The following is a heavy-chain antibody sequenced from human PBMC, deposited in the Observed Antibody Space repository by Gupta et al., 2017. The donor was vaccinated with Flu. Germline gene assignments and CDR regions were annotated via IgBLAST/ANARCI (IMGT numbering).Heavy chain of an antibody. CDR2: ISSSSSYI. CDR1: GFTVSDYT. D-gene: IGHD4-17*01. CDR3: ARGTDYDYGDYAAY. Sequence: EVHLVESAGGPVTTGGSLRLSCAASGFTVSDYTMNWVRQAPGKGLEWVSSISSSSSYIYYADSVKGRFTISRDNAKNSLYLQMNSLRAEDTAVYYCARGTDYDYGDYAAYWGQGTLVTVSS. J-gene: IGHJ4*02. V-gene: IGHV3-21*01.